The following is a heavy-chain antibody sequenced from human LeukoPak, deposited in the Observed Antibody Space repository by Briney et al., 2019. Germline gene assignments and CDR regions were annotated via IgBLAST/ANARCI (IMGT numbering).Heavy chain of an antibody. CDR2: IFTSGIT. CDR1: GGSISIYY. J-gene: IGHJ6*03. CDR3: ATETSGTYYNPLGYMDV. V-gene: IGHV4-4*07. Sequence: SETLSLTCTVSGGSISIYYWNWIRQPAGKGLEWIGRIFTSGITNYNPSPKSRVTMSVDTFKNQFSLNLSSVIAADTAIYYCATETSGTYYNPLGYMDVWGKGTTVTVSS. D-gene: IGHD3-10*01.